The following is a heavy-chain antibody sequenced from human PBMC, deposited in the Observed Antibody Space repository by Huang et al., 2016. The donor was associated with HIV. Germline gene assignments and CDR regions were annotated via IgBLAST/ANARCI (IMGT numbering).Heavy chain of an antibody. J-gene: IGHJ6*02. CDR1: GFPVTTNY. CDR2: SDSDDKT. V-gene: IGHV3-53*01. CDR3: AREMMVGGVSVPITDGYFYYGMDV. Sequence: VQLVESGGALVQPGGSLRLSCAASGFPVTTNYMNWVRQAPGKGLEWVETSDSDDKTSHGDSVKGVFTDSRDNSKNTMYLQMNSLRVEDTATYYWAREMMVGGVSVPITDGYFYYGMDVWGHGTTVSVSS. D-gene: IGHD3-10*01.